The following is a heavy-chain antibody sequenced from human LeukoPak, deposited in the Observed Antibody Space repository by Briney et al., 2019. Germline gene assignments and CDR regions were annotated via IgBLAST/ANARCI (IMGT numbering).Heavy chain of an antibody. J-gene: IGHJ4*02. D-gene: IGHD5-12*01. Sequence: GGSLRLSCAASGFTFSSYAISWVRQAPGKGLEWVSAISGSGGSTYYADSVKGRFTISRDNSKNTLYLQMNSLRAEDTAVYYCAKDLIVATQEFDYWGQGTLVTVSS. CDR3: AKDLIVATQEFDY. CDR1: GFTFSSYA. CDR2: ISGSGGST. V-gene: IGHV3-23*01.